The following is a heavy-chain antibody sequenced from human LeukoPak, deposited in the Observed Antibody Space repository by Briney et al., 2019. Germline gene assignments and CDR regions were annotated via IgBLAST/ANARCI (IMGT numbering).Heavy chain of an antibody. Sequence: PGGSLRLSCAASGFTFSSYPMHWVRQAPGKGLEWVAVISYDGSDKYFADSVKGRFTISRDNSKNTLYLQMNSLRVEDTAVYYRASRHFDFGYYWGQGTLVTVSS. V-gene: IGHV3-30*04. CDR3: ASRHFDFGYY. J-gene: IGHJ4*02. D-gene: IGHD4-17*01. CDR1: GFTFSSYP. CDR2: ISYDGSDK.